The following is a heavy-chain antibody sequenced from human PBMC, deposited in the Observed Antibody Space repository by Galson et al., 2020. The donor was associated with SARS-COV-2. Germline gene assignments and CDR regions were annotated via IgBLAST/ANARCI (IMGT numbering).Heavy chain of an antibody. J-gene: IGHJ2*01. Sequence: GGSLRLSCAASGFTFSDYTINWVRQAPGKGLEWVSAISISGSYKFYADSVRGRFTISRDNAKNSSYLQVNSLRAEDTAVYYCARALAATPFYCWGFELCGRGTLFGVSA. CDR1: GFTFSDYT. CDR2: ISISGSYK. D-gene: IGHD2-8*02. CDR3: ARALAATPFYCWGFEL. V-gene: IGHV3-21*01.